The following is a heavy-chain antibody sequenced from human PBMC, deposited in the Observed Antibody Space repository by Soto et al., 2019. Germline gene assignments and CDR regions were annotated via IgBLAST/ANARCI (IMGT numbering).Heavy chain of an antibody. CDR1: GYTFTGYY. CDR3: AREVGVVPAAMPVYVPNWFDP. CDR2: INPNSGGT. J-gene: IGHJ5*02. V-gene: IGHV1-2*04. Sequence: ASVKVSCKASGYTFTGYYMHWVRQAPGQGLEWMGWINPNSGGTNYAQKFQGWVTMTRDTSISTAYMELRRLRSDDTAVYYCAREVGVVPAAMPVYVPNWFDPWGQGTLVTVSS. D-gene: IGHD2-2*01.